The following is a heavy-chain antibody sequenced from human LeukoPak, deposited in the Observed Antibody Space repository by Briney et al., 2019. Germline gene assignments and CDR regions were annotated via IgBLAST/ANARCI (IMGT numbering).Heavy chain of an antibody. V-gene: IGHV1-18*01. CDR1: GYTFTSYG. CDR2: ISAYNGNT. Sequence: ASVKVSCKASGYTFTSYGISWVRQAPGQGLEWIGWISAYNGNTNYAQKLQGRVTMTTDTSTSTAYMELRSLRSDDTAVYYCARVPSNPNYDFWSGYYFDYWGQGTLVTVSS. J-gene: IGHJ4*02. D-gene: IGHD3-3*01. CDR3: ARVPSNPNYDFWSGYYFDY.